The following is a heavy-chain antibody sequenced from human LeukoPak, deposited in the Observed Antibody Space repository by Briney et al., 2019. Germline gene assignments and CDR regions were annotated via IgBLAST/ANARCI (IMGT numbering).Heavy chain of an antibody. V-gene: IGHV4-39*01. D-gene: IGHD3-9*01. Sequence: PSETLSLTCTASGGSISSSSYYWGWIRQPPGKGLEWIGSIYYSGSTYYNPSLKSRVTISVDTSKNQFSLKLSSVTAADTAVYYCARQDRGYDILTGYYGGGVDYWGQGTLVTVSS. J-gene: IGHJ4*02. CDR1: GGSISSSSYY. CDR2: IYYSGST. CDR3: ARQDRGYDILTGYYGGGVDY.